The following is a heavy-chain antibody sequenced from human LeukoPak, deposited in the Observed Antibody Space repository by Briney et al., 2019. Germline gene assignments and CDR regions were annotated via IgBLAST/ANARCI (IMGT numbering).Heavy chain of an antibody. D-gene: IGHD2-2*01. CDR1: GGSISSYY. CDR3: AREPGYCSSTSCNNWFDP. Sequence: SETLSLTCTVSGGSISSYYWSWIRQPPGKGLEWIGYIYYSGSTNYNPSLKSRVTISVDTSKNQFSLKLSSVTAADTAVYYCAREPGYCSSTSCNNWFDPWGQGTLVTVSS. CDR2: IYYSGST. J-gene: IGHJ5*02. V-gene: IGHV4-59*01.